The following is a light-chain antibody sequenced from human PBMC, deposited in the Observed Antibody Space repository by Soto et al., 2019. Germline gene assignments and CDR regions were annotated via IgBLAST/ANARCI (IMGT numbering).Light chain of an antibody. CDR3: QQRSNWPPSIT. J-gene: IGKJ5*01. V-gene: IGKV3-11*01. CDR1: QSVSSY. CDR2: DAS. Sequence: EIVLTQSPATLSLSPGERATLSFSASQSVSSYLAWYQQKPGQAPRLLIHDASSRATGIPARFSGSGSGTDFTLTISSLEPEDFAVYYCQQRSNWPPSITFGQGTRLEIK.